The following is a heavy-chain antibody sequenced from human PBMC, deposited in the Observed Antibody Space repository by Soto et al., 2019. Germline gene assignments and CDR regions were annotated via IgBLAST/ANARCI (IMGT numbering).Heavy chain of an antibody. V-gene: IGHV6-1*01. Sequence: QVQLQQSSPGLVKPSQALSLTCDISGDSVSSNSAGWNWIRQTPSRGLEWRGRTYYKSKWYYTYAASVKSPITVSPDTSKNQFSLQLTSVTPEDTAVYYCARGSWDDVSGHYYMDVWDKGTTVTVSS. D-gene: IGHD1-1*01. J-gene: IGHJ6*03. CDR3: ARGSWDDVSGHYYMDV. CDR2: TYYKSKWYY. CDR1: GDSVSSNSAG.